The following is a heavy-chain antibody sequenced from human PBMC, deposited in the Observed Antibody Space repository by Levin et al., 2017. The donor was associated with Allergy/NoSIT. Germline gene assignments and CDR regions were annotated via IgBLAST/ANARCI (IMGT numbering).Heavy chain of an antibody. D-gene: IGHD3-22*01. V-gene: IGHV3-53*01. J-gene: IGHJ4*02. CDR3: ARDKEDDREDYFDY. Sequence: GGSLRLSCAASGFTVSSNYMSWVRQAPGKGLEWVSVIYSGGSTYYADSVKGRFTISRDNSKNTLYLQMNSLRAEDTAVYYCARDKEDDREDYFDYWGQGTLVTVSS. CDR2: IYSGGST. CDR1: GFTVSSNY.